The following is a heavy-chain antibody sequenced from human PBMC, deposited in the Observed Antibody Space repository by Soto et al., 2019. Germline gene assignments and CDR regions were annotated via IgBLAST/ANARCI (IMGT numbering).Heavy chain of an antibody. Sequence: ASVKVSCKASGYTFTSYGISWVRQAPGQRLGWMGWISAYNGNTNYAQKLQGRVTMTTDTSTSTAYMELRSLRSDDTAVYYCARVTGVIAAAGKTPFDYWGQGTLVTVSS. D-gene: IGHD6-13*01. V-gene: IGHV1-18*01. CDR3: ARVTGVIAAAGKTPFDY. CDR2: ISAYNGNT. CDR1: GYTFTSYG. J-gene: IGHJ4*02.